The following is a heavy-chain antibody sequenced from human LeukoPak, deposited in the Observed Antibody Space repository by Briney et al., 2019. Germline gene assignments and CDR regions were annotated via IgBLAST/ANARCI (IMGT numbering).Heavy chain of an antibody. CDR1: RFTFTNAW. V-gene: IGHV3-15*01. J-gene: IGHJ4*02. D-gene: IGHD5-24*01. CDR2: IRIKADGGTT. CDR3: STERDAYNNRYFNY. Sequence: GGSLRLSCAASRFTFTNAWMSWVRQAPGKGLEWVGRIRIKADGGTTDYAAHVKGRFTISRDETKNTLSLQMNSLKTDDTAVYYCSTERDAYNNRYFNYWGQGTLVTVSS.